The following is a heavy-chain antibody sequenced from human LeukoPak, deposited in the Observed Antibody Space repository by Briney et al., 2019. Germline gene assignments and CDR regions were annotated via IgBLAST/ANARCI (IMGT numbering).Heavy chain of an antibody. Sequence: GVSLGLSCAASGVTFSDYYMSWIRQAPGKGLEWVSYISSSGSTIYYADSVKGRFTISRDNAKNSLYLQMNSLRAEDTAVYYCAREGTNVPCTSCYWSYYYYGMDVWGQGTTVTVSS. V-gene: IGHV3-11*01. CDR2: ISSSGSTI. CDR3: AREGTNVPCTSCYWSYYYYGMDV. J-gene: IGHJ6*02. CDR1: GVTFSDYY. D-gene: IGHD2-2*01.